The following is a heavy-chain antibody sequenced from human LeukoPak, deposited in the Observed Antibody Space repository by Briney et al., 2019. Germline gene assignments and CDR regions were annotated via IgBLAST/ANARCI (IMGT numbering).Heavy chain of an antibody. J-gene: IGHJ6*02. D-gene: IGHD5-18*01. CDR2: IWYDGSNK. CDR3: ARDVSRGYLRPLDV. Sequence: PWRSLRLSCAASGFTFSNYDMHWVRRAPDKGLVWVAVIWYDGSNKYYADSVKGRFTISRDISKNTLNLQMNSLRVEDTAVYYCARDVSRGYLRPLDVWGLGTTVTVSS. V-gene: IGHV3-33*01. CDR1: GFTFSNYD.